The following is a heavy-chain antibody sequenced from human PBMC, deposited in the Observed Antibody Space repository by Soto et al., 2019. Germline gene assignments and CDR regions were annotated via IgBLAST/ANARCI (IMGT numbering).Heavy chain of an antibody. CDR2: IYYSGST. Sequence: SETLSLTCTVSGGSVSSGSYYWSWIRQPPGKGLEWIGYIYYSGSTNYNPSLKSRATISVDTSKNQFSLKLSSVTAADTAVYYCARKTRSTSCYDYWGQGTLVTVSS. J-gene: IGHJ4*02. V-gene: IGHV4-61*01. D-gene: IGHD2-2*01. CDR3: ARKTRSTSCYDY. CDR1: GGSVSSGSYY.